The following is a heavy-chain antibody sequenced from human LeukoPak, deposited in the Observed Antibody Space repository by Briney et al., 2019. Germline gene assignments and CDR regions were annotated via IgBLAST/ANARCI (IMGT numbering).Heavy chain of an antibody. V-gene: IGHV3-23*01. J-gene: IGHJ4*02. CDR2: ISGGGGNT. D-gene: IGHD1-26*01. Sequence: PGGSLRLSCAASGFTFTSYSMNWVRHAPGKGLEWVSTISGGGGNTYYADSVKGRFTISRDNSKNTLYLQVNSLRAEDTAVYYCAKGGKWDVTPFDYWGQGTLVTVSS. CDR3: AKGGKWDVTPFDY. CDR1: GFTFTSYS.